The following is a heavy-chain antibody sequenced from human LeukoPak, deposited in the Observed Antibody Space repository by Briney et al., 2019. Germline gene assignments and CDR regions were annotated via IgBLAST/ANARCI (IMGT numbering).Heavy chain of an antibody. V-gene: IGHV4-61*02. CDR3: ARDSPDSSYWYFDL. CDR1: GGSISSPSYY. Sequence: PSETLSLTCTVSGGSISSPSYYWSWIRQPAGKGLEWIGRVYTSGSTNYNPSLKSRVTISVDTSKNQFSLKLSSVTAADTAVYYCARDSPDSSYWYFDLWGRGTLVTVSS. CDR2: VYTSGST. D-gene: IGHD1-14*01. J-gene: IGHJ2*01.